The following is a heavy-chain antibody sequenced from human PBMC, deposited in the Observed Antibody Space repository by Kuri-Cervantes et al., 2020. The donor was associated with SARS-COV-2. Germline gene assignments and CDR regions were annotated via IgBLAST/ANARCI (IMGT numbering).Heavy chain of an antibody. V-gene: IGHV4-61*01. CDR3: ARAKMGFLEWDNWFDP. CDR1: GCTVSSGSYY. D-gene: IGHD3-3*01. CDR2: IYYSGST. Sequence: SETLSLSCTASGCTVSSGSYYWSWIRQPPGKGLEWIGYIYYSGSTNYNPSLKSRVTISVDTSKNQFSLKLSSVTAADTAVYYCARAKMGFLEWDNWFDPWGQGTLVTVSS. J-gene: IGHJ5*02.